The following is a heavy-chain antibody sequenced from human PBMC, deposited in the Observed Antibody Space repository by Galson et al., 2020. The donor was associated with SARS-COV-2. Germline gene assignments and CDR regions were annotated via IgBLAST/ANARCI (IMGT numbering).Heavy chain of an antibody. Sequence: GESLKISCEVSGFTFSSYGMTWVRQAPGKGLEWVSEISGSGSGTHYADSVKGRFTISRDNSKNTLYLQMTSLTAADTAVYFCAKDRENSNLGAFEIWGQGTKVTVSS. D-gene: IGHD7-27*01. J-gene: IGHJ3*02. CDR2: ISGSGSGT. V-gene: IGHV3-23*01. CDR3: AKDRENSNLGAFEI. CDR1: GFTFSSYG.